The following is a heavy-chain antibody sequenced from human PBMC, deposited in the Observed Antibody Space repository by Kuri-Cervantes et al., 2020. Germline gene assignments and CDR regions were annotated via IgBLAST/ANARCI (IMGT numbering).Heavy chain of an antibody. J-gene: IGHJ6*02. Sequence: SETLSLTCTVSGGSISSGDYYWSWIRQPPGKGPEWIGYIYYSGTTWYTPSLRSRVSMSVDTFTTQFSLKLDSVTATDTAVYYCARHRLEWGSGSRYYYGMDVWGQGTTVTVSS. V-gene: IGHV4-30-4*01. CDR3: ARHRLEWGSGSRYYYGMDV. D-gene: IGHD3-10*01. CDR1: GGSISSGDYY. CDR2: IYYSGTT.